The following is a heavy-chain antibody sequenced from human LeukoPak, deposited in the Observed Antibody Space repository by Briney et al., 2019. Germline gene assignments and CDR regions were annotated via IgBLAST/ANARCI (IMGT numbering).Heavy chain of an antibody. V-gene: IGHV3-23*01. Sequence: GGSLRLSCAASGFTFSSYAMSWVRQAPGKGLEWVSAISGSGGSTYYADSVKGRFTISRDNSRNTLYLQMNSLRAEDTAVYYCAKEGYSSGWSPLDYWGQGTLVTVSS. CDR2: ISGSGGST. D-gene: IGHD6-19*01. CDR3: AKEGYSSGWSPLDY. CDR1: GFTFSSYA. J-gene: IGHJ4*02.